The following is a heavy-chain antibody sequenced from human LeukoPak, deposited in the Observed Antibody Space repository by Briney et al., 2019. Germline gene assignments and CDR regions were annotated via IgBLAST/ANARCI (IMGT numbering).Heavy chain of an antibody. CDR2: ISWNSGSI. V-gene: IGHV3-9*01. D-gene: IGHD4-17*01. J-gene: IGHJ4*02. CDR1: GFTFDDYA. CDR3: AKDSSGGDYDTFDY. Sequence: GRSLRLSCAASGFTFDDYAMHWVRQAPGKGLEWVSGISWNSGSIGYADSVKGRFTISRDSAKNSLYLQMNSLRAEDTALYYCAKDSSGGDYDTFDYWGQGTLVTVSS.